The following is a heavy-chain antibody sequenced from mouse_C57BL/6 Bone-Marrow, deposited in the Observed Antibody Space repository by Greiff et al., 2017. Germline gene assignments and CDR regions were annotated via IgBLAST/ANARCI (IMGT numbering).Heavy chain of an antibody. J-gene: IGHJ2*01. CDR3: ARYRACYDYAFDY. V-gene: IGHV3-8*01. D-gene: IGHD2-4*01. CDR2: ISYSGST. Sequence: VQLQQSGPGLAKPSQSLSLTCYVTGYSITSDYWNWIRKFPGNKLEYMGYISYSGSTYYNPSLKSRISITRATSKYTSSLLLHSVTTEDTATSDCARYRACYDYAFDYWGQGTTLTVSA. CDR1: GYSITSDY.